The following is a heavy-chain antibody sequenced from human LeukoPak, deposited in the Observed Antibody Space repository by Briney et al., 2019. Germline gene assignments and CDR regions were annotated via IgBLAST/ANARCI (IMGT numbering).Heavy chain of an antibody. V-gene: IGHV3-49*03. J-gene: IGHJ4*02. CDR3: TRDDRVWELQVTD. CDR2: IRSKAYGGTT. Sequence: GGSLRLSCTASGFTFGDYAMSWFRQAPGKGLEWVGFIRSKAYGGTTEYAASVKGRFTISRDDSKSIAYLQMNSLKTEDTAVYYCTRDDRVWELQVTDWGQGTLVTVSS. D-gene: IGHD1-26*01. CDR1: GFTFGDYA.